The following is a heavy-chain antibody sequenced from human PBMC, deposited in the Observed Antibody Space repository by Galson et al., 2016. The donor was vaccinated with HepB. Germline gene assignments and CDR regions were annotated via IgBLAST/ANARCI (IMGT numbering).Heavy chain of an antibody. CDR2: IHYSGYT. J-gene: IGHJ5*01. Sequence: SETLSLTCSVSGGSISSHYWTRFRQPPGKGLEWLGSIHYSGYTKDSPSFRSRVTISVDTSKSQFSLNLTAVTAADTAIYYCARHRRVVDWFDPWGQGILVTVPS. CDR1: GGSISSHY. D-gene: IGHD2-15*01. V-gene: IGHV4-59*08. CDR3: ARHRRVVDWFDP.